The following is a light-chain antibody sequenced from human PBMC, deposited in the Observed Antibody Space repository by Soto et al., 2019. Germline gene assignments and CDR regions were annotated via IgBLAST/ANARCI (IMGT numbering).Light chain of an antibody. CDR1: NIGSKN. Sequence: SYELTQPPSVSVAPGQTARITCGGNNIGSKNVHWYQQKPGQAPVLVVYDNSDRPSGIPEPFSGSNSGNTATLTISRVEAGDEADYYCQVWDSSVDHQVFGGGTKVTVL. V-gene: IGLV3-21*02. J-gene: IGLJ3*02. CDR2: DNS. CDR3: QVWDSSVDHQV.